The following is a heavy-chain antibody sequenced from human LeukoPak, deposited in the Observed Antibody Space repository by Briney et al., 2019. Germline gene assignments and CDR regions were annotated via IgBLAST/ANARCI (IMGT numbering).Heavy chain of an antibody. V-gene: IGHV1-2*02. J-gene: IGHJ6*02. CDR2: INPKSGGT. D-gene: IGHD5-18*01. Sequence: ASVKVSCKASGYTFTDYLIHWVRQAPGQGLEYKGWINPKSGGTEFAQKFLGRVTMTRDTSTSTASMELSRLRSDDTAVYLCARDRIQLWLSYYYFGMDVWGQGTTVTVSS. CDR1: GYTFTDYL. CDR3: ARDRIQLWLSYYYFGMDV.